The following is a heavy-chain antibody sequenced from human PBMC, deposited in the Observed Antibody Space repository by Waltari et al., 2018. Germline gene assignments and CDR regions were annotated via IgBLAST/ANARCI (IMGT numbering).Heavy chain of an antibody. CDR3: ASYHGDFDY. CDR1: GGSFSGYY. V-gene: IGHV4-34*01. J-gene: IGHJ4*02. D-gene: IGHD4-17*01. Sequence: QVQLQQWGAGLLKPSETLSLTRAVYGGSFSGYYWSWIRQPPGKGLEWIGEINHSGSTNYNPSLKSRVTISVDTSKNQFSLKLSSVTAADTAVYYCASYHGDFDYWGQGTLVTVSS. CDR2: INHSGST.